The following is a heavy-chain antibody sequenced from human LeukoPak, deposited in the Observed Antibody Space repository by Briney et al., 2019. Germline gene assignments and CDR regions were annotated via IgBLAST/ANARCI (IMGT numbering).Heavy chain of an antibody. CDR1: GYSISSGYY. D-gene: IGHD3-16*01. CDR2: VYYTGST. J-gene: IGHJ4*02. V-gene: IGHV4-38-2*02. Sequence: SETLSLTCTVSGYSISSGYYWGWIRPPPGKGLEWMGSVYYTGSTYYNPSLKSRVTISVDTSKNQFSLKLSSVTAADTAVYYCARSWRLGELRGSYFDYWGQGTLVTVSS. CDR3: ARSWRLGELRGSYFDY.